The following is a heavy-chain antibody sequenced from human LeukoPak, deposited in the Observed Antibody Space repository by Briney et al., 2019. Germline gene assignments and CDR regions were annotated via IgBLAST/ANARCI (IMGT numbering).Heavy chain of an antibody. V-gene: IGHV3-23*01. CDR3: AKDGPHVSTITGNLYYFDY. CDR1: GFTFSSYA. CDR2: INTGGGAT. Sequence: GGSLRLSCAASGFTFSSYAMSWVRQAPGQGLEWVSHINTGGGATYYADSVRGRFTVSRDNSKNTLSLQMNNLRVEDTAVYYCAKDGPHVSTITGNLYYFDYWGQGTLVTVSS. J-gene: IGHJ4*02. D-gene: IGHD5-12*01.